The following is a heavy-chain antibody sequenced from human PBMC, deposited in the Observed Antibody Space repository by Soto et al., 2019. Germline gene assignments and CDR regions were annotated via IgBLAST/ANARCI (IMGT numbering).Heavy chain of an antibody. CDR1: GYTFTNYA. D-gene: IGHD2-2*01. CDR2: INGDNGNT. V-gene: IGHV1-3*01. Sequence: QVQLVQSGAEVKKPGASVNVSCKASGYTFTNYAIHWVRQAPGQGLEWMGWINGDNGNTKYSQNFQARVTFTRDTSANTAYMQLSSLRSGDTAVYYCARADCSSSPCYFSGGMDVWGQGTTVTVSS. CDR3: ARADCSSSPCYFSGGMDV. J-gene: IGHJ6*02.